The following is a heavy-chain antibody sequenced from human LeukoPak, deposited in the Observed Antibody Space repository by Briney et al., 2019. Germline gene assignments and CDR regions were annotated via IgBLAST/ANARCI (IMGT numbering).Heavy chain of an antibody. CDR3: ARRLNPDY. CDR1: GYSISSGYY. D-gene: IGHD2-8*01. V-gene: IGHV4-38-2*01. J-gene: IGHJ4*02. Sequence: SETLSLTCAVSGYSISSGYYWGWIRQPPGKGLEWIGSIYHSGSTYYNPSLKSRVTISVDTSKNQFSLKLSSVTAADTAVYFCARRLNPDYWGQGTLITVSS. CDR2: IYHSGST.